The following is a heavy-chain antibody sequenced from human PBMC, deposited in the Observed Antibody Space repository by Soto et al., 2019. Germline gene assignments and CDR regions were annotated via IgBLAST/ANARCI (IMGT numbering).Heavy chain of an antibody. V-gene: IGHV3-48*01. CDR1: GFTFSNYS. J-gene: IGHJ4*02. Sequence: EVQLVESGGDLVQPGGSLRLSCAASGFTFSNYSMNWVRQAPGKGLEWVSYISGGSDTIYSVDSVKGRFTISRDNARNSLYLQMNSLRAEDTAVYYCWRFAQLIPFDYWGQGTLVTVSS. CDR2: ISGGSDTI. D-gene: IGHD3-10*01. CDR3: WRFAQLIPFDY.